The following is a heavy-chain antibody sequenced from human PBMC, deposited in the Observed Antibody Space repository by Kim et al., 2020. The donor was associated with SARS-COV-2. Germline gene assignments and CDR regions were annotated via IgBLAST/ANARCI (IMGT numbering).Heavy chain of an antibody. CDR1: GFTFSSYA. CDR2: ISYDGSNK. Sequence: GGSLRLSCAASGFTFSSYAMHWVRQAPGKGLEWVAVISYDGSNKYYADSVKGRFTISRDNSKNTLYLQMNSLRAEDTAVYYCASLATSRSFDPWGQGTLVTVSS. D-gene: IGHD5-12*01. J-gene: IGHJ5*02. CDR3: ASLATSRSFDP. V-gene: IGHV3-30*04.